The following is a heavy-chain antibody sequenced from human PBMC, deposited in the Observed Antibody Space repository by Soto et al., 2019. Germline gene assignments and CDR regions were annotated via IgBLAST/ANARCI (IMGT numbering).Heavy chain of an antibody. V-gene: IGHV3-30*18. D-gene: IGHD3-22*01. Sequence: QVQLVESGGGVVQPGGSLRLSCVGSGFTFSRYGLHWVRQTPGKGLEWVAVISFTGTTKYYADSVKGRFTISRDNSKSTVDLEMNRLTADDSAMYFCAQDAKTGFSYDPENWCQGNLVTVSS. CDR2: ISFTGTTK. CDR3: AQDAKTGFSYDPEN. J-gene: IGHJ4*02. CDR1: GFTFSRYG.